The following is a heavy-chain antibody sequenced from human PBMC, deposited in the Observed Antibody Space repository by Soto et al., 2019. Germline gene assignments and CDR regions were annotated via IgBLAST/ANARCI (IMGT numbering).Heavy chain of an antibody. CDR2: IWYDGSNK. V-gene: IGHV3-33*01. J-gene: IGHJ4*02. D-gene: IGHD1-26*01. Sequence: GGSLRLSCAASGFIFRSYGMHWVRQAPGKGLEWVAVIWYDGSNKNYADPVKGRFTISRDNAKDTLFLQMNSLRAEDTAVYYCARSGGWGQGTLVTVSS. CDR1: GFIFRSYG. CDR3: ARSGG.